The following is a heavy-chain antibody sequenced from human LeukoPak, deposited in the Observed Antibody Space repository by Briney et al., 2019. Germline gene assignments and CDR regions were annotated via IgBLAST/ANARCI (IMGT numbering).Heavy chain of an antibody. CDR2: ISYDGSTK. Sequence: GGSLRLSCATSGFTFNSFSMRWVRQAPGKGLEWVAIISYDGSTKSYADSVKGRFTISGDNSKNTVYLQMNSLKTEDTAVYYCARDWWGYSSSWGLFDYWGQGTLVTVSS. J-gene: IGHJ4*02. D-gene: IGHD6-13*01. CDR3: ARDWWGYSSSWGLFDY. V-gene: IGHV3-30-3*01. CDR1: GFTFNSFS.